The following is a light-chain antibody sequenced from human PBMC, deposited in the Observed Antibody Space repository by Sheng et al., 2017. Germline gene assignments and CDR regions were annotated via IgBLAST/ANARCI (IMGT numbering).Light chain of an antibody. CDR2: GAS. CDR3: QQYNGALRT. CDR1: QGISNY. J-gene: IGKJ1*01. V-gene: IGKV1-27*01. Sequence: DIQMIQSPSSLSASVGDRVAITCRASQGISNYLAWYQQKPGKVPKLLLSGASTLLPGVPSRFSGSGSGTVFTLTISSLQTEDVATYYCQQYNGALRTFGQGTRWRSN.